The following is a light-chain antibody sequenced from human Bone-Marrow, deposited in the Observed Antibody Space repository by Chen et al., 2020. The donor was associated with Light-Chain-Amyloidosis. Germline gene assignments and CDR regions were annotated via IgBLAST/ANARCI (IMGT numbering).Light chain of an antibody. Sequence: SYVLTQPYSMSVSPGQTATTACGGNNIGSTSVHWYQQTPGQAPLLVVYEVSDRPSGIPERLSGSNSGNTATLTISRVEAGDEADYYCQVWDRSSDRPVFGGGTKLTVL. CDR1: NIGSTS. V-gene: IGLV3-21*02. CDR2: EVS. CDR3: QVWDRSSDRPV. J-gene: IGLJ3*02.